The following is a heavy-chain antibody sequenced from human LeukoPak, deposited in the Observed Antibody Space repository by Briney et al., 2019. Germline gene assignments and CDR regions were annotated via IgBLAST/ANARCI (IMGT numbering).Heavy chain of an antibody. J-gene: IGHJ5*02. CDR3: ARDTRYDSSGYSWFDP. V-gene: IGHV3-20*01. CDR2: INWNGGST. Sequence: GGSLRLSCAASGFTFDDYGMSWVRQAPGKGLEWVSGINWNGGSTGYADSVKGRFTISRDNAKNSLYLQMNSLRAEDTALYHCARDTRYDSSGYSWFDPWGQGTLVTVSS. D-gene: IGHD3-22*01. CDR1: GFTFDDYG.